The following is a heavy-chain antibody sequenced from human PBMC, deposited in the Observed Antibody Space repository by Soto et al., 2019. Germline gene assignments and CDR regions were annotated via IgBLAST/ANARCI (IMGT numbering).Heavy chain of an antibody. CDR2: INPNSGGT. J-gene: IGHJ6*02. CDR3: ARALEDYDFWSGYSRYYGMDV. V-gene: IGHV1-2*04. CDR1: GYTFTGYY. Sequence: ASVKVSCNASGYTFTGYYMHLVRQAPGQGLEWMGWINPNSGGTNYAQKFQGWVTMTRDTSISTAYMELSRLRSDDTAVYYCARALEDYDFWSGYSRYYGMDVWGQGTTVTVSS. D-gene: IGHD3-3*01.